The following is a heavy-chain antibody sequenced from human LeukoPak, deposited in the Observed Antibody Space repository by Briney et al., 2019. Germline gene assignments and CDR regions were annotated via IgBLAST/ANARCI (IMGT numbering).Heavy chain of an antibody. CDR3: ARDAGWGALG. V-gene: IGHV3-48*01. Sequence: GGSLRLSCAASGFTFNSYSMNWVRQAPGKGLEWVSYISDTSSTIYYADSVKGRFTISRDNAKNSLYLQMNSLRAEDTAVYYGARDAGWGALGWGQGTLVTVSS. CDR2: ISDTSSTI. J-gene: IGHJ4*02. CDR1: GFTFNSYS. D-gene: IGHD3-16*01.